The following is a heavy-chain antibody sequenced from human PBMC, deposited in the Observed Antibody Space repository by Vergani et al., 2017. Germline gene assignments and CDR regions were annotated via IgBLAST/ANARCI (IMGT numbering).Heavy chain of an antibody. CDR3: AKCIGLGSSGYDCVYY. Sequence: QVQLVESGGGVVQPGRSLRLSCAASGFTFSSYGMHWVRQAPGKGLEGVAVISYDGSNKYYADSVKGRFTISRDNSKNTLYLQMNSLRAEDTAVYYCAKCIGLGSSGYDCVYYWGQGSLVTVSS. CDR2: ISYDGSNK. CDR1: GFTFSSYG. V-gene: IGHV3-30*18. J-gene: IGHJ4*02. D-gene: IGHD5-12*01.